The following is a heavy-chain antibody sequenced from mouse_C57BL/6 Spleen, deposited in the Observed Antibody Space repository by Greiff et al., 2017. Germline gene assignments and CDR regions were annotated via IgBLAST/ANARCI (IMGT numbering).Heavy chain of an antibody. CDR2: ISSGGSYT. Sequence: EVQLVESGGDLVKPGGSLKLSCAASGFTFSSYGMSWVRQTPDKRLEWVATISSGGSYTYYPDSVKGQFTISRDNAKNTLYLQMSSLKSEDTAMYYCARQDYGSSYDYAMDYWGQGTSVTVSS. CDR1: GFTFSSYG. D-gene: IGHD1-1*01. J-gene: IGHJ4*01. CDR3: ARQDYGSSYDYAMDY. V-gene: IGHV5-6*01.